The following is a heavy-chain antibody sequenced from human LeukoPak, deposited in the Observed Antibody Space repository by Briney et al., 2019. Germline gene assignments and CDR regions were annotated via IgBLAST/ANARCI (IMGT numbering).Heavy chain of an antibody. J-gene: IGHJ4*02. V-gene: IGHV4-61*02. CDR3: ARSEMATMKGFDY. CDR2: IYISGTT. Sequence: SEXXSXTCTVSGGSINSGSYYWNWIRQPAGKGLEWIGRIYISGTTNYNPSLKSRVTISVDTFKNRFSLKLTSVTAADTAVYYCARSEMATMKGFDYWGQGTLATVSS. D-gene: IGHD5-24*01. CDR1: GGSINSGSYY.